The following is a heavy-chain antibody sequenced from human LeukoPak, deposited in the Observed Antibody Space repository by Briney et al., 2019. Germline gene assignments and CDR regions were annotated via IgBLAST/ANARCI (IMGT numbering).Heavy chain of an antibody. CDR3: ARDWGEYYFDY. CDR1: GYSFRSHS. Sequence: GGSLRLSCAGSGYSFRSHSMNWVRQAPGKGLEWVSSISSISHYIYYADSVKGRFTISRDNAKNSLYLQMNSLRAEDTAVYYCARDWGEYYFDYWGQGTLVTVSS. D-gene: IGHD3-16*01. CDR2: ISSISHYI. J-gene: IGHJ4*02. V-gene: IGHV3-21*01.